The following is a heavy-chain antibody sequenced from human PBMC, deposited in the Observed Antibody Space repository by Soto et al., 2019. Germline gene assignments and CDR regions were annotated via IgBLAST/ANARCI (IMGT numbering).Heavy chain of an antibody. Sequence: QVQLVQSGAEVKQPGASVKVSCKASGYTFTSYDINWVRQATGQGLEWMGWMNPNSGNTGYAQKFQGRVTMTRNTSISTAYMELSSLRSEDTAVYYCPRRVSVGQYYYYYGMDVWGQGTTVTVSS. CDR3: PRRVSVGQYYYYYGMDV. CDR1: GYTFTSYD. CDR2: MNPNSGNT. V-gene: IGHV1-8*01. J-gene: IGHJ6*02. D-gene: IGHD2-15*01.